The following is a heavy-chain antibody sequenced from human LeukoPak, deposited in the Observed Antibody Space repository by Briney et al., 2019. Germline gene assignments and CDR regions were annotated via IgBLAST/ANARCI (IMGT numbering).Heavy chain of an antibody. CDR3: ARSRSYRSGGSCYSAPGAFDI. Sequence: GESLKISCKGSGYSFTSYWIGWVRQMPGKGLEWMGIIYPGDSDTRYSPSFQGQVTISADKSISTAYLQWSSLKASDTAMYYCARSRSYRSGGSCYSAPGAFDIWGQGTMVTVSS. CDR1: GYSFTSYW. V-gene: IGHV5-51*01. D-gene: IGHD2-15*01. J-gene: IGHJ3*02. CDR2: IYPGDSDT.